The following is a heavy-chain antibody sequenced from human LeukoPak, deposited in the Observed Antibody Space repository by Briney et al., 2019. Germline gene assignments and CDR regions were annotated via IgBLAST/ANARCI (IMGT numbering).Heavy chain of an antibody. Sequence: GGSLRLSCAASGFIFNDYGMHWVRQTPGKGLEWVAFIQYDGKNKYYAESVKGRFTISRDNSKNTLYLLMNSLRVEDTAVYYCAKDFSVGDFWSGFDYWGQGTQVIVSS. D-gene: IGHD3-3*01. V-gene: IGHV3-30*02. CDR1: GFIFNDYG. CDR2: IQYDGKNK. J-gene: IGHJ4*02. CDR3: AKDFSVGDFWSGFDY.